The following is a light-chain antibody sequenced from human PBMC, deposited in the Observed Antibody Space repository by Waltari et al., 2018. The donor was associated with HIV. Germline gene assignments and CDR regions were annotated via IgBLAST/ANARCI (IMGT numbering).Light chain of an antibody. J-gene: IGLJ3*02. CDR1: NIGRNS. CDR2: DDS. V-gene: IGLV3-21*02. Sequence: SYVLTQPPSVSVAPGQTARITCGGTNIGRNSAHWYQQKPGQAPVLVVYDDSDRPSGIPERFSGSNSGNTATLTISRVEAGDEADYYCQVWDSSSDHPGVFGGGTKLTVL. CDR3: QVWDSSSDHPGV.